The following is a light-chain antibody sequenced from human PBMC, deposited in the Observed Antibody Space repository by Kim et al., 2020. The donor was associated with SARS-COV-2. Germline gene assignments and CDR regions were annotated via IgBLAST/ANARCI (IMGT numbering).Light chain of an antibody. CDR2: RDS. V-gene: IGLV3-9*01. CDR3: QVWDISCWV. Sequence: SYELTQPLSVSVALGQTARITCGGNNIGSKNVHWYQQKPGQAPVLVIYRDSNRLSGIPERFSCSNSGNTATLTISRVQAGDGADYYCQVWDISCWVFGGG. CDR1: NIGSKN. J-gene: IGLJ3*02.